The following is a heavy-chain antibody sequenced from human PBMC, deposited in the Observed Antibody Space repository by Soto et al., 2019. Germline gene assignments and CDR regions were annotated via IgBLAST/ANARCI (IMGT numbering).Heavy chain of an antibody. CDR3: ARGGWLQLPPYYDGMDV. CDR1: GFTFRSYG. Sequence: QVQLVESGGGVVQPGRSLRLSCAASGFTFRSYGMHWVRQAPGKGLEWVAVIWYDGSNKYYADSVKGRFTISRDNSKNTLYLQMNSLRAEDTAVYYCARGGWLQLPPYYDGMDVWGQGTTVTVSS. J-gene: IGHJ6*02. CDR2: IWYDGSNK. D-gene: IGHD5-12*01. V-gene: IGHV3-33*01.